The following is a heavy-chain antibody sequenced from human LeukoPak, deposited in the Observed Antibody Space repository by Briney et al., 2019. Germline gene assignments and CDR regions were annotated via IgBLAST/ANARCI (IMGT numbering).Heavy chain of an antibody. CDR3: ARDRVL. J-gene: IGHJ4*02. V-gene: IGHV4-34*01. CDR2: INHSGST. CDR1: GGSFSGCY. D-gene: IGHD1-1*01. Sequence: SETLSLTCAVYGGSFSGCYWSWIRQPPGKGLEWIGEINHSGSTNYNPSLKSRVTISVDTSKNQFSLKLSSVTAADTAVYYCARDRVLWGQGTLVTVSS.